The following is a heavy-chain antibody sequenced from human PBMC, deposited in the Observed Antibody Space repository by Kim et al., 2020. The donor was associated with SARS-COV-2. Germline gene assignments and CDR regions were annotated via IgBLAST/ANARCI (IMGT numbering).Heavy chain of an antibody. J-gene: IGHJ6*02. D-gene: IGHD2-2*01. V-gene: IGHV4-31*03. CDR3: ARDGRGYCSSTSCYWGMDV. CDR2: IYYSGST. CDR1: GGSISSGGYY. Sequence: SETLSLTCTVSGGSISSGGYYWSWIRQHPGKGLEWIGYIYYSGSTYYNPSLKSRVTISVDTSKNQFSLKLSSVTAADTAVYYCARDGRGYCSSTSCYWGMDVWGQGTTVTVSS.